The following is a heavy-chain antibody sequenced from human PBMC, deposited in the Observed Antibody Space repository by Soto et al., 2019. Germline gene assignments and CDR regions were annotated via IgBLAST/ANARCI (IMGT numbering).Heavy chain of an antibody. CDR2: TSYDGSNN. Sequence: ESGGGVVQPGTSLRLSCVGSGFTFRSYVIHWVRQAPGKGLEWVALTSYDGSNNFYGDSVKGRFTISRDNSRNTVELQMDSLRPEDTALYYCARWGTKGGLDVWGQGTLVSVSS. V-gene: IGHV3-33*05. D-gene: IGHD3-16*01. J-gene: IGHJ4*02. CDR1: GFTFRSYV. CDR3: ARWGTKGGLDV.